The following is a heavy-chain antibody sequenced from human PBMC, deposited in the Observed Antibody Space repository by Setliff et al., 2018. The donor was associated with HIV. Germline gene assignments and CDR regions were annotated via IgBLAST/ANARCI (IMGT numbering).Heavy chain of an antibody. D-gene: IGHD2-21*01. J-gene: IGHJ4*02. CDR1: GFSLNTSGVS. CDR3: AHNNPYLYDGSAYLMWDY. CDR2: IYWDDDK. V-gene: IGHV2-5*02. Sequence: KSGPTLVNPTQTLTLTCSFSGFSLNTSGVSVGWIRQPPGKALEWLGVIYWDDDKRFSPSLKSRLTITKDTSRNQVVLTMINMHPVDTATYYCAHNNPYLYDGSAYLMWDYWGRGTLVTVSS.